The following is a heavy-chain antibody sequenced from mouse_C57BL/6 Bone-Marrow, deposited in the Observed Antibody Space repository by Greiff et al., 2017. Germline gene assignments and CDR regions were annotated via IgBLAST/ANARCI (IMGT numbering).Heavy chain of an antibody. D-gene: IGHD1-1*01. J-gene: IGHJ1*03. CDR3: ARDYGSSYWYFDV. CDR2: IYPRDGST. V-gene: IGHV1-85*01. CDR1: GYTFTSYD. Sequence: QVQLQQSGPELVKPGASVKLSCKASGYTFTSYDINWVKQRPGQGLEWIGWIYPRDGSTQYNEKIKGKATLTVDTSSSTAYMELHSLSSEDSAVSFCARDYGSSYWYFDVWGTGTTVTVSS.